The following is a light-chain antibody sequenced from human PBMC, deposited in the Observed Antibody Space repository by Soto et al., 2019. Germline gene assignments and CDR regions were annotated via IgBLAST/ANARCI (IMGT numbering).Light chain of an antibody. Sequence: QSALTQPASVSGSPGQSVAISCSGTSSDVGAYNYVSWYQQHPGKAPKLLLSEVSNRPSGVSDRFFGSKSGNTAPLTISGLQAEDEADYYCSSLTTRFTYVFGTGTKLTVL. CDR3: SSLTTRFTYV. V-gene: IGLV2-14*01. J-gene: IGLJ1*01. CDR2: EVS. CDR1: SSDVGAYNY.